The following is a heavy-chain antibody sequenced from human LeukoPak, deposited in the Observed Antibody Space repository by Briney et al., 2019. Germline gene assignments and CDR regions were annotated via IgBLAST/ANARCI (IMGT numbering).Heavy chain of an antibody. J-gene: IGHJ4*02. CDR1: GGSISSYY. CDR3: ARYSYDSSGYYSLDY. Sequence: SETLSLTCTVSGGSISSYYWSWIRQPPGKGLEWIGYIDYSGSTNYNPSLKSRVTISVDTSKNQFSLKLSSVTAADTAVYYCARYSYDSSGYYSLDYWGQGTLVTVSS. CDR2: IDYSGST. D-gene: IGHD3-22*01. V-gene: IGHV4-59*01.